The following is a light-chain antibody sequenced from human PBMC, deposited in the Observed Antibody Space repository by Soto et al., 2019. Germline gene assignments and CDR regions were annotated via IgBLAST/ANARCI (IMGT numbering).Light chain of an antibody. CDR3: QQYLSWT. Sequence: EIVLTQSPGTLSVSPGERATLSCRASQTVYSNNLAWYQPKPGQAPSLLIYGTSSRATGIPDRFNGSGSGTDFTLTISRLEPEDSAIYYCQQYLSWTFGQGTKVEI. J-gene: IGKJ1*01. CDR1: QTVYSNN. V-gene: IGKV3-20*01. CDR2: GTS.